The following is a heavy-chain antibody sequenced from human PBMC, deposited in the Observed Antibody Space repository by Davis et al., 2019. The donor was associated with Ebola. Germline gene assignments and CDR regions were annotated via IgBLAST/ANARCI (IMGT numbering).Heavy chain of an antibody. J-gene: IGHJ4*02. CDR3: ARGFFKYGFDY. CDR1: GDTVSSTA. D-gene: IGHD3-10*01. Sequence: PSETLSLTCAISGDTVSSTAWNWIRQSPSRGLEWLGRTYYSSKWYNDYAVSVKSRITINPDTSKNQFSLQLNFVTPEDAAVYYCARGFFKYGFDYWGQGTLVTVSS. V-gene: IGHV6-1*01. CDR2: TYYSSKWYN.